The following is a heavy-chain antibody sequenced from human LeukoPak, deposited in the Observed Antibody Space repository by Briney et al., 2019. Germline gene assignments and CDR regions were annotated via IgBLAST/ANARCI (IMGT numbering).Heavy chain of an antibody. J-gene: IGHJ4*02. D-gene: IGHD7-27*01. CDR2: TSPNSGNT. Sequence: GASVKVSCKASGYTFTSYDINWVRQATGQGLEWMGWTSPNSGNTGYAQEFQGRVTMTRSTSISTAYMELSSLRSEDTAVYYCARTPPNWGADYWGQGTLVTVSS. V-gene: IGHV1-8*01. CDR1: GYTFTSYD. CDR3: ARTPPNWGADY.